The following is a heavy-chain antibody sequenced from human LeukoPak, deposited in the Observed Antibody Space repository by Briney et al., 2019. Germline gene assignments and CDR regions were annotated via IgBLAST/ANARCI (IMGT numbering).Heavy chain of an antibody. CDR1: GFIFNNYG. J-gene: IGHJ4*02. CDR3: AKGSSGYFFDL. D-gene: IGHD3-22*01. CDR2: INNDGGGT. Sequence: PGGSLRLSCAASGFIFNNYGLVWVRQAPGKGLEWVSAINNDGGGTTYADFVRGRFSVSRDNSKNTLFLQMNSLRAEDTALYYCAKGSSGYFFDLWGQGTLVTVSS. V-gene: IGHV3-23*01.